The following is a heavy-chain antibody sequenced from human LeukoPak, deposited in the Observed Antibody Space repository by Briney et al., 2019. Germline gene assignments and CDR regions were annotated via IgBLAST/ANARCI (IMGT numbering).Heavy chain of an antibody. V-gene: IGHV3-30*18. J-gene: IGHJ4*02. CDR2: ISHDGRNK. CDR1: GFTFNNYG. D-gene: IGHD2-2*01. CDR3: AKGPLRGTAAAIDY. Sequence: GGSLRLSCAASGFTFNNYGMHWVRQAPGKGLEWVAVISHDGRNKHYPDSVKGRFTISRDISTDTLWLQMDSLRTKDTAVYYCAKGPLRGTAAAIDYWGQGTLVTVSS.